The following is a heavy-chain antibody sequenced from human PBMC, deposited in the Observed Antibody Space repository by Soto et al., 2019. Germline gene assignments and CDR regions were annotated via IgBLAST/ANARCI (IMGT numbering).Heavy chain of an antibody. CDR1: GGSISRYY. CDR3: ATSRPYCSGWYYFDY. CDR2: IYYSGSN. J-gene: IGHJ4*02. Sequence: SETLSLTCTVSGGSISRYYWRWVRQPPGKGLEWIGSIYYSGSNNYNPSFKRPFTISVDTSKNQFSLKLSSLTAADTAVYYCATSRPYCSGWYYFDYWGQGTLVTVSS. D-gene: IGHD6-19*01. V-gene: IGHV4-59*01.